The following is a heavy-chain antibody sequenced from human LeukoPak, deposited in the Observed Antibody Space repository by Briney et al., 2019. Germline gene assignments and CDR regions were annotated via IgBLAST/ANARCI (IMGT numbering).Heavy chain of an antibody. CDR2: IYHSGGT. V-gene: IGHV4-4*02. D-gene: IGHD3-10*01. CDR3: ARYAGSTYYYYYYGMDV. Sequence: SETLSLTCAVSGGSISSSNWWSWVRQPPGKGLEWIGEIYHSGGTNYNPSLKSRVTISVDTSTNKFSLRLCSVTAADTAVYYCARYAGSTYYYYYYGMDVWGQGTTVTVSS. J-gene: IGHJ6*02. CDR1: GGSISSSNW.